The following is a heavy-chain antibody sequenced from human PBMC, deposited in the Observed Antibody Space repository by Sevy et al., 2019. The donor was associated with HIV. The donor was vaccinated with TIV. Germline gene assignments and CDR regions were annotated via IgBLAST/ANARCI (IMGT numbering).Heavy chain of an antibody. CDR2: IYHSGST. CDR1: GGSISSRNW. V-gene: IGHV4-4*02. Sequence: SETLSLTCVVSGGSISSRNWWSWVRQPPGKGLEWIGEIYHSGSTNYNPSLESRVSISIDKSKNHFFLKVNSVTAADTAVYYCARDDSALYSYGLDLWGQGTTVTVSS. J-gene: IGHJ6*02. D-gene: IGHD2-21*01. CDR3: ARDDSALYSYGLDL.